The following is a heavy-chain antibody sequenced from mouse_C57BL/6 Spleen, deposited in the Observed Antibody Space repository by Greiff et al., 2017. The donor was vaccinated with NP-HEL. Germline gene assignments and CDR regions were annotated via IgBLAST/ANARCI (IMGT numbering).Heavy chain of an antibody. J-gene: IGHJ4*01. CDR1: GYAFSSYW. Sequence: VKLQESGAELVKPGASVKISCKASGYAFSSYWMNWVKQRPGKGLEWIGQIYPGDGDTNYNGKFKGKATLTADKSSSTAYMQLSSLTSEDSAVYFCARGETAQARYAMDYWGQGTSVTVSS. CDR3: ARGETAQARYAMDY. D-gene: IGHD3-2*02. V-gene: IGHV1-80*01. CDR2: IYPGDGDT.